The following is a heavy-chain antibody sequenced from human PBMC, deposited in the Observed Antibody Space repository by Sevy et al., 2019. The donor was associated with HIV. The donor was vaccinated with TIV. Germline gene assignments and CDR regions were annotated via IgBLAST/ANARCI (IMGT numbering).Heavy chain of an antibody. Sequence: GGSLRLSCAASGLTFSTYSMNWVRQAPGKGLEWVSYISSSSITIYYADSVKGGFTISRDNAKNSQYLQMNSLRAEDTAVYYCASPLPFYYGSGSEEFDYWGRGTLVTVSS. J-gene: IGHJ4*02. CDR1: GLTFSTYS. CDR3: ASPLPFYYGSGSEEFDY. V-gene: IGHV3-48*01. D-gene: IGHD3-10*01. CDR2: ISSSSITI.